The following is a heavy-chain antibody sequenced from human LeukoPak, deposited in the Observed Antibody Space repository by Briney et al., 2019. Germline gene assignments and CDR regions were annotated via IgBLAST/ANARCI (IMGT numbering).Heavy chain of an antibody. CDR3: ATDYGDYEPIDY. Sequence: GRSLRLSCTASGVTLSNYAMHWGRRPPGRGLEWVAVISFDGTNKYYGDSVEGRFSVSRDNSKNTLYLQMNSLRPDDTAMYYCATDYGDYEPIDYWGQGTLVTVSS. V-gene: IGHV3-30*04. CDR1: GVTLSNYA. J-gene: IGHJ4*02. CDR2: ISFDGTNK. D-gene: IGHD4-17*01.